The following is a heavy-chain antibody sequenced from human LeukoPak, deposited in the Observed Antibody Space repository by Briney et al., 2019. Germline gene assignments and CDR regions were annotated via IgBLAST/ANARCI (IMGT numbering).Heavy chain of an antibody. CDR3: AKGGTAMGYYYGMDV. J-gene: IGHJ6*02. V-gene: IGHV3-23*01. CDR1: GFTFSSYA. CDR2: ISGSGGST. Sequence: GGSLRLSCAASGFTFSSYAMSWVRQAPGKGLEWVSAISGSGGSTYYADSVKGRFTISRDNSKNTLYLQMNSLRAEDTAVYYCAKGGTAMGYYYGMDVWGQGTTVTDSS. D-gene: IGHD5-18*01.